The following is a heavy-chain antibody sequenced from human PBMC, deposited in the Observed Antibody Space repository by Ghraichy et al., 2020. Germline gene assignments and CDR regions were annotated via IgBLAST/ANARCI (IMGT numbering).Heavy chain of an antibody. V-gene: IGHV4-59*01. CDR2: IYYSGST. D-gene: IGHD2-8*01. CDR3: ARGDYCTNGACYNY. J-gene: IGHJ4*02. Sequence: SQTLSLTCTVSGGSISSYYWSWIRQPPGKGLEWIGYIYYSGSTNYNPSLKSRVTISVDTSKNQFSLKLSSVTAVDTAVYYCARGDYCTNGACYNYWGQGTLVTVSS. CDR1: GGSISSYY.